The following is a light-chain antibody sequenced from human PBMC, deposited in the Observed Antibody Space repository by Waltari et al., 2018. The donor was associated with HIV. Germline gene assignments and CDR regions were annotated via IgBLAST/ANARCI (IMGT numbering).Light chain of an antibody. CDR3: GTWNNSLTGYV. CDR1: SSNIGANY. V-gene: IGLV1-51*01. CDR2: EKE. Sequence: QSVLTQPPSVSAAPGQKVTISCSGSSSNIGANYVSWYQQVPGTAPKLLIYEKEKRPSEKPDRFSDSKSGTSATLGITGLRTGDEADYYWGTWNNSLTGYVFETGTKVTVL. J-gene: IGLJ1*01.